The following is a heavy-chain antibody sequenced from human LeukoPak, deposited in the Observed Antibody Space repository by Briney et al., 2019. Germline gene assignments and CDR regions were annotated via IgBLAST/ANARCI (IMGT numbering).Heavy chain of an antibody. CDR3: ARDRESSGFFSYYYGMDV. CDR1: GYTFNTYY. D-gene: IGHD6-19*01. V-gene: IGHV1-46*02. Sequence: APVKVSCKASGYTFNTYYFHWVRQAPGQGLEWMGIIKSRGGSTTYAQKFQGRVTMTTDTSTSTVYMDLSSLTYEDTAVYYCARDRESSGFFSYYYGMDVWGQGTTVTVSS. J-gene: IGHJ6*02. CDR2: IKSRGGST.